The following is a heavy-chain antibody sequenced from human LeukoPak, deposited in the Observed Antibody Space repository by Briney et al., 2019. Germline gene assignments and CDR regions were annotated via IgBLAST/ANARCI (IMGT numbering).Heavy chain of an antibody. Sequence: SVKVSCKASGGTFSRYAMSWVRQAPGQGLEWMGGIIPIFGTASFAQKFQGRVTITRDTSASTAYMELSSLRSEDTAVYYCASEWKGSGSYYNDVYYYYYMDVWGKGTTVTVSS. J-gene: IGHJ6*03. CDR1: GGTFSRYA. V-gene: IGHV1-69*05. CDR2: IIPIFGTA. CDR3: ASEWKGSGSYYNDVYYYYYMDV. D-gene: IGHD3-10*01.